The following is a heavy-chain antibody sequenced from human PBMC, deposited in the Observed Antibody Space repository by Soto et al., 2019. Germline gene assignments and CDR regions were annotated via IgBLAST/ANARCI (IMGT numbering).Heavy chain of an antibody. D-gene: IGHD1-26*01. CDR2: IYYSGST. V-gene: IGHV4-38-2*01. CDR3: ARHDEWELLRPYYFDY. Sequence: SETLSLTCAVSGYSISSGYYWGWLRQPPGKGLEWIGSIYYSGSTYYNPSLKSRVTISVDTSKNQFSLKLSSVTAADTAVYYCARHDEWELLRPYYFDYWGQGTLVTVSS. CDR1: GYSISSGYY. J-gene: IGHJ4*02.